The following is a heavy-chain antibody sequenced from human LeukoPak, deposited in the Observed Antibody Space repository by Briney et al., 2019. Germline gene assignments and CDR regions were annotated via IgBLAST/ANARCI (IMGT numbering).Heavy chain of an antibody. CDR2: IYYSGST. CDR1: GGSISSYY. CDR3: ARTTMVRGTYYMDV. V-gene: IGHV4-59*01. J-gene: IGHJ6*03. Sequence: SETLSLTCTVSGGSISSYYWSWIRQPPGKGLEWIGYIYYSGSTNYNPSLKSRVTISVDTSKNQFSLKLSSVTAADTAVYYCARTTMVRGTYYMDVWGKGTTVTISS. D-gene: IGHD3-10*01.